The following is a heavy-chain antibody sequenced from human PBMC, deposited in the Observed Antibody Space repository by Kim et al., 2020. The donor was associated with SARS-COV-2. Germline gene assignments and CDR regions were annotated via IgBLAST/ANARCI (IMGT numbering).Heavy chain of an antibody. J-gene: IGHJ4*02. CDR1: GFTFSSYS. Sequence: GGSLRLSCAASGFTFSSYSMNWVRQAPGKGLEWVSSISSSSCYIYYADSVKGRFTISRDNAKNSLYLQMNSLRAEDTAVYYCARNIRGRIAALTAHTFDYWGQGTLVTVSS. CDR2: ISSSSCYI. D-gene: IGHD6-6*01. V-gene: IGHV3-21*01. CDR3: ARNIRGRIAALTAHTFDY.